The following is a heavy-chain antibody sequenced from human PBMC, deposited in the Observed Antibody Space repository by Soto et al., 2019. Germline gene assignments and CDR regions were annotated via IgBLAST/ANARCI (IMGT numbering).Heavy chain of an antibody. J-gene: IGHJ6*02. Sequence: SVKVSCKASGGTFSSYAISWVRQAPGQGLEWMGGIIPIFGTANYAQKFQGRVTITADKSTSTAYMELSSLRSEDTAVYYRARVFEQQLPNLGMDVWGQGTTVTVSS. V-gene: IGHV1-69*06. CDR1: GGTFSSYA. CDR2: IIPIFGTA. CDR3: ARVFEQQLPNLGMDV. D-gene: IGHD6-13*01.